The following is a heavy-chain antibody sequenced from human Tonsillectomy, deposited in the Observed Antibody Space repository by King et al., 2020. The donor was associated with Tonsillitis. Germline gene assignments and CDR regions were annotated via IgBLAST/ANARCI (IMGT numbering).Heavy chain of an antibody. Sequence: QLQESGQGMVKPSESMSFSCSVAGCFISSGYCWGWIRQTPGMGLEWIGSIFHSGSTNYNSSLKSRVTLSVDTTKNAFSLWLTSVAAADTAVYYCARSPQCTSPSCYAGGKEIDYWGQGTLVTVPS. J-gene: IGHJ4*02. CDR1: GCFISSGYC. D-gene: IGHD2-2*01. CDR2: IFHSGST. V-gene: IGHV4-38-2*02. CDR3: ARSPQCTSPSCYAGGKEIDY.